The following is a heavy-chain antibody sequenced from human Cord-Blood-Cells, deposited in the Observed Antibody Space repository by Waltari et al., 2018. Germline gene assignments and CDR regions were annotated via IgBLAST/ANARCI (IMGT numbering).Heavy chain of an antibody. CDR2: INHSGST. CDR3: ARGRAAMNWGSGENAFDI. J-gene: IGHJ3*02. CDR1: GGSFSGYY. D-gene: IGHD7-27*01. Sequence: QVQLQQWGAGLLKPSETLSLPCAVYGGSFSGYYWSWIRQPPGKGLEWIGEINHSGSTNYNPSLKSRVTISVDTSKNQFSLKLSSVTAADTAVYYCARGRAAMNWGSGENAFDIWGQGTMVTDSS. V-gene: IGHV4-34*01.